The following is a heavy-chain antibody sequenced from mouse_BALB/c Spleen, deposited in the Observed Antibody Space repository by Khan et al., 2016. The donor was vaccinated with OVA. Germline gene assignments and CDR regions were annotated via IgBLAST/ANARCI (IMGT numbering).Heavy chain of an antibody. Sequence: EVKLLESGGGLVQPGGSLKLSCATSGFTFSDYYMYWVRQTPEKRLEWVAYISNGGGSTYYPHTVKGRFTISRDNAKKPLYLQMSRLKSEDTAMYYCAWVYGNYAIDYWGQGTSVTGSS. D-gene: IGHD2-1*01. J-gene: IGHJ4*01. CDR2: ISNGGGST. CDR1: GFTFSDYY. CDR3: AWVYGNYAIDY. V-gene: IGHV5-12*02.